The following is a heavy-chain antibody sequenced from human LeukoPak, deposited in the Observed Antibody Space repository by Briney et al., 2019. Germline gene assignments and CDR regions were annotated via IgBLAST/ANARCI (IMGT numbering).Heavy chain of an antibody. Sequence: PSETLSLTCGVSGGSVINTNWWTWVRQPPGKGLEWIGEVHLDGRTNYNPSLKSRITMSVDVSENQVSLKLTSVTAADTAVYYCAREGGFYRPLDYSGQGTLVTVSS. V-gene: IGHV4-4*02. CDR1: GGSVINTNW. D-gene: IGHD3-3*01. CDR3: AREGGFYRPLDY. J-gene: IGHJ4*02. CDR2: VHLDGRT.